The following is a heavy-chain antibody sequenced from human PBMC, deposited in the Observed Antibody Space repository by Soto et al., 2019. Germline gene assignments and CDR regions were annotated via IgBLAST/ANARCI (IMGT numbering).Heavy chain of an antibody. D-gene: IGHD6-13*01. CDR3: EVDGYSRLNGIDV. CDR1: GFTFSDYY. J-gene: IGHJ6*02. Sequence: QVQLVESGGGLVKPGGSLRLSCAASGFTFSDYYMSWIRQAPGTGLEWVSYISSRSSYTNYAASVKGRFTISRDNAKNSRYLQMNSLRAEDTAVYDCEVDGYSRLNGIDVSGQGTTVTVSS. V-gene: IGHV3-11*06. CDR2: ISSRSSYT.